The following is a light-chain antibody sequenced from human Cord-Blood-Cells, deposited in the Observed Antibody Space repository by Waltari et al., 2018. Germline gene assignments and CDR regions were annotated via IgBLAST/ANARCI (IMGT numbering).Light chain of an antibody. CDR2: GAS. V-gene: IGKV3-20*01. J-gene: IGKJ3*01. CDR1: QSVSSSY. CDR3: QQYGSSPLT. Sequence: EIELTQSPGTLSLSPGDRATLSCRASQSVSSSYLAVYQQKPGQAPRLLIYGASSRATGIPDRFSGSGSGTDFTLTISRLEPESFAVYYCQQYGSSPLTFGPGTKVDIK.